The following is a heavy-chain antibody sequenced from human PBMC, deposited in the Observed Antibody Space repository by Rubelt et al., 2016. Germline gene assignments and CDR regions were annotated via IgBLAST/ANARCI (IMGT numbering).Heavy chain of an antibody. CDR3: ARRRADYYER. CDR1: GGSISSYY. CDR2: IYYSGST. D-gene: IGHD3-22*01. J-gene: IGHJ4*02. Sequence: QVQLQESGPGLVKPSETLSLTCTVSGGSISSYYWSWIRQPPGKGLEWIGYIYYSGSTNYNPSLKSRVPIAVDTSKNQFSRKLSSVTAADTAVYYCARRRADYYERWGQGTLVTVSS. V-gene: IGHV4-59*08.